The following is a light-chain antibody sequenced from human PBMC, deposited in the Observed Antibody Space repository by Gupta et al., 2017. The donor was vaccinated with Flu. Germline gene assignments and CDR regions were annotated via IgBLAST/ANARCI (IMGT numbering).Light chain of an antibody. CDR2: GSN. J-gene: IGLJ1*01. V-gene: IGLV1-44*01. CDR1: SSNIGSNA. Sequence: QSVLAQPPSASGTPGQRVTISCSGSSSNIGSNAVNWYQQVPGTSPKLLIYGSNQRHSGVPDRFAGSKSGTSASLAIRGLQSEDEADYYCAAWDDSLNGHYVFGTGTKVTVL. CDR3: AAWDDSLNGHYV.